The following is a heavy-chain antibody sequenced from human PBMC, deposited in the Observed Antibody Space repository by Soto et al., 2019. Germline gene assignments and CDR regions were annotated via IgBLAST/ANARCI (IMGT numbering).Heavy chain of an antibody. V-gene: IGHV1-69*04. Sequence: SVKVSCKASGYTFTSYGISWVRQAPGQGLEWMGRIIPILGIANYAQKFQGRVTITADKSTSTAYMELSSLRSEDTAVYYCARDKSGYCSGGSCYPRTALDYWGQGTLVTVSS. D-gene: IGHD2-15*01. CDR1: GYTFTSYG. J-gene: IGHJ4*02. CDR2: IIPILGIA. CDR3: ARDKSGYCSGGSCYPRTALDY.